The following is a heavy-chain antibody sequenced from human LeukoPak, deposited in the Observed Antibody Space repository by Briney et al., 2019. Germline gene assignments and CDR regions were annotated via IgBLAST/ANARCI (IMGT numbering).Heavy chain of an antibody. V-gene: IGHV6-1*01. D-gene: IGHD6-13*01. CDR3: ARGSYTSTWF. J-gene: IGHJ4*02. CDR1: VDSVSSNSAA. CDR2: TYYKSKWYT. Sequence: SQTLSLTCAISVDSVSSNSAAWSWIRQSPSRGLEWLGRTYYKSKWYTEYAVSVKSRITINPDTSKNQFSLQLNSVTPEDTAVYYCARGSYTSTWFWGQGTLVTVSS.